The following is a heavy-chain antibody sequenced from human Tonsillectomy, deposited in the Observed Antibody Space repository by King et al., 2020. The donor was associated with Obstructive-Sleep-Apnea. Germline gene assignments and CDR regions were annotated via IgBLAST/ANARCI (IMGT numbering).Heavy chain of an antibody. CDR3: ARERYSGY. V-gene: IGHV3-48*04. CDR1: GFTFSSYS. CDR2: ISSSSSSI. Sequence: VQLVESGGGLVQPGGSLRLSCTASGFTFSSYSMNWVRQAPGKGLEWVSYISSSSSSIYYADSVKGRFTISRDNAKNSLYLQMNSLRGEDPAVYYCARERYSGYWGQGTLVTVSS. D-gene: IGHD3-9*01. J-gene: IGHJ4*02.